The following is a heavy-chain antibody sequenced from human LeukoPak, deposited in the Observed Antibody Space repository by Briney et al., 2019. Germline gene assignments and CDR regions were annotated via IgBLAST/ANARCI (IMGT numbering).Heavy chain of an antibody. CDR3: AKKEGDTYFSWYMDV. CDR2: IIGSGRTT. CDR1: GFTFRSFA. Sequence: GGSLRLSCAASGFTFRSFAMSWVRQAPGKGLEWVSGIIGSGRTTFYPDSVKGRFTISKDNSKNTLYLQMNSLRAEDTAIYYCAKKEGDTYFSWYMDVWGKGTTVTVSS. D-gene: IGHD2-21*01. V-gene: IGHV3-23*01. J-gene: IGHJ6*03.